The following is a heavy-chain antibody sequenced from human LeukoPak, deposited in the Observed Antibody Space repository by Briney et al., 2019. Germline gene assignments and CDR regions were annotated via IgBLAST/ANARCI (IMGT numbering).Heavy chain of an antibody. CDR1: GGSFSGYY. Sequence: SETLSLTCAVYGGSFSGYYLSWIRQPPGKGLEWIGEINHSGSTNYNPSLKSRVTISVDTSKNQFSLKLSSVTAADTAMYYCARGRNPLPYYYGSGSYYKAANWFDPWGQGTMVTVSS. D-gene: IGHD3-10*01. J-gene: IGHJ5*02. CDR3: ARGRNPLPYYYGSGSYYKAANWFDP. V-gene: IGHV4-34*01. CDR2: INHSGST.